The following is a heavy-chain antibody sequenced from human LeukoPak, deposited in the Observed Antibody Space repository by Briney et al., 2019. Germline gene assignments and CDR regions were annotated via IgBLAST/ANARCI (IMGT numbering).Heavy chain of an antibody. CDR1: GFSLSNFQ. CDR2: ISYDGSNK. V-gene: IGHV3-30*04. D-gene: IGHD3-9*01. CDR3: ARGTRSLRYFDWLLYDDY. J-gene: IGHJ4*02. Sequence: GGSLRLSCVASGFSLSNFQMYWVRQAPGKGLEWVAVISYDGSNKYYADSVKGRFTISRDNSKNTLYLQMNSLRAEDTAVYYCARGTRSLRYFDWLLYDDYWGQGTLVTVSS.